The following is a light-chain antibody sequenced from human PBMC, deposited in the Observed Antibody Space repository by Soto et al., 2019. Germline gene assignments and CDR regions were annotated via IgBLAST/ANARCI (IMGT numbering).Light chain of an antibody. CDR2: DDS. J-gene: IGLJ1*01. V-gene: IGLV3-21*02. Sequence: SYELTQPPSVSVAPGQTAEISCGRDNIESTGVHWYQQKPGQAPVLVVYDDSDRPSEIPERFSGSNSGNTATLTISRVEAGDEADYYCQVWHSGSDQYVFGAGTKVTVL. CDR1: NIESTG. CDR3: QVWHSGSDQYV.